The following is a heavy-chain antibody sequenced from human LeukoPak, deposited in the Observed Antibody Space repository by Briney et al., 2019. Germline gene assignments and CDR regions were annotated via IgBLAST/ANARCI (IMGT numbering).Heavy chain of an antibody. CDR1: GFTFSSYG. CDR2: IWYDGSNK. D-gene: IGHD2-2*01. J-gene: IGHJ5*02. Sequence: GGSLTLSCAASGFTFSSYGMHWVRQAPGKGLEWVAVIWYDGSNKYYADSVKGRFTISRDNSKNTLYLQMNSLRAEDTAVYYCAGDSSTSLGWFDPWGQGTLVTVSS. V-gene: IGHV3-33*01. CDR3: AGDSSTSLGWFDP.